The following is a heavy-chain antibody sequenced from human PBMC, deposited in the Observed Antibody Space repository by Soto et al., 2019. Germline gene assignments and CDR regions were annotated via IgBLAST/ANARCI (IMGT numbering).Heavy chain of an antibody. CDR1: GGTFSSYA. CDR2: INPNSGGT. J-gene: IGHJ4*02. CDR3: ARDKPHDSSGYYYFDY. D-gene: IGHD3-22*01. Sequence: ASVKVSCKASGGTFSSYAISWVRQAPGQGLEWMGWINPNSGGTNYAQKFQGRVTMTRDTSISTAYMELSRLRSDDTAVYYCARDKPHDSSGYYYFDYWGQGTLVTVSS. V-gene: IGHV1-2*02.